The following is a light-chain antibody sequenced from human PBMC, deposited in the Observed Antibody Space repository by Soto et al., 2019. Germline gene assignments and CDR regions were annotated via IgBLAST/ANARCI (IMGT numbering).Light chain of an antibody. Sequence: QSVLTQPPSASGSPGQSVAISCTGTSSDVGGYDFVSWYQQHPGKAPKLMIYDVTKRPSGVPDRFSGSKSGNTASLTDSGLQGEDEADYYCSSYAGTHVVFGTGTKVPVL. V-gene: IGLV2-8*01. CDR2: DVT. J-gene: IGLJ1*01. CDR3: SSYAGTHVV. CDR1: SSDVGGYDF.